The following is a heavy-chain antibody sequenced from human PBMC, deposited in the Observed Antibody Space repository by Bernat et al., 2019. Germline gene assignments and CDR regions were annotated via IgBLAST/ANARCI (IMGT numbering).Heavy chain of an antibody. J-gene: IGHJ4*02. CDR2: IRSEADSYAT. CDR3: TRHLAYCGRDCSVY. V-gene: IGHV3-73*01. D-gene: IGHD2-21*01. Sequence: EVQLVESGGGLVQPGGSLKLSCAASGFTFSASAMHWVRQASGKGLEWVGRIRSEADSYATAYAESVKGRYTISRDDSKNMAYLQMNNLKTEDTAVYYCTRHLAYCGRDCSVYWGQGTLVTVSS. CDR1: GFTFSASA.